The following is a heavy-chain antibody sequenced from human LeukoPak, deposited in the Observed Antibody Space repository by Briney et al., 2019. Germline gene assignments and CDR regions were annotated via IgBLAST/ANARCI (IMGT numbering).Heavy chain of an antibody. Sequence: ASVKVSCKASGYTFTSYYMHWVRQAPGQGLEWMGIINPSGGSTSYAQKFQGRVTMTRDTSTSTVCMELSSLRSEDTAVYYCARDRAKRLTIFGVAPQLNYLDYWGQGTLVTVSS. V-gene: IGHV1-46*01. CDR3: ARDRAKRLTIFGVAPQLNYLDY. J-gene: IGHJ4*02. CDR1: GYTFTSYY. D-gene: IGHD3-3*01. CDR2: INPSGGST.